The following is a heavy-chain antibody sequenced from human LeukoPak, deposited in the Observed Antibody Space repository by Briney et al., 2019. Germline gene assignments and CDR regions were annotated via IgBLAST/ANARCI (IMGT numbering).Heavy chain of an antibody. CDR1: GGSISSGDYY. J-gene: IGHJ4*02. CDR2: IYYSGST. CDR3: ARDGPLKRGSRTYYDILTGRRYFDY. Sequence: SETLSLTCTVSGGSISSGDYYWSWIRQPPEKGLQWIGYIYYSGSTYYNPSLKSRITISLDTSKNQFSLELSSVTAADTAVYYCARDGPLKRGSRTYYDILTGRRYFDYWGQGTLVTVSS. V-gene: IGHV4-30-4*01. D-gene: IGHD3-9*01.